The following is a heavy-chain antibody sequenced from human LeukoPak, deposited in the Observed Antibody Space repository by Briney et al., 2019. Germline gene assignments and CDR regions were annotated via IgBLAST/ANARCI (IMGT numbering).Heavy chain of an antibody. J-gene: IGHJ4*02. D-gene: IGHD3-3*01. CDR1: GGSISSDY. CDR2: MYTSGNT. CDR3: AREEIFGVVPDY. Sequence: SETLSLTCTVSGGSISSDYWSWIRQPAGKGLEWIGRMYTSGNTNYNPSLKSRVTMSVDTSKNQFSLKLSSVTAADTAVYYCAREEIFGVVPDYWGQGTLVTVSS. V-gene: IGHV4-4*07.